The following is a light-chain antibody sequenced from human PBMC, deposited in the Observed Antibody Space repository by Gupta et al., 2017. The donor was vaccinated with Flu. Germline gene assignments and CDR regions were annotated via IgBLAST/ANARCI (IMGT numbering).Light chain of an antibody. CDR2: SND. CDR3: AAWDDSLNGYV. CDR1: SSNLGSNT. Sequence: SVLTQPPSASWTPGQRVTNSCYGSSSNLGSNTVNSYQQLPGTAPKLLIYSNDHRPSGVLDRLSGSKSCTTASLPISGLQSEDEADYYCAAWDDSLNGYVFGTGTKVTVL. J-gene: IGLJ1*01. V-gene: IGLV1-44*01.